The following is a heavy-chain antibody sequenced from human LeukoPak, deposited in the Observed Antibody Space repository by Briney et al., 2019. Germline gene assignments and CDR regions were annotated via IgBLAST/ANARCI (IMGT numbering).Heavy chain of an antibody. CDR3: ARSPRVWDYYGSSRYLDYFDY. CDR1: GGSITSHS. CDR2: SYYSGTT. J-gene: IGHJ4*02. V-gene: IGHV4-59*11. Sequence: SETLSLTCNVSGGSITSHSWNWIRQSPGKGLEWIGYSYYSGTTNYSPSLKSRVTISLDTSKNQISLKLTSVTAADTAVYYCARSPRVWDYYGSSRYLDYFDYWGQGTLVTVSS. D-gene: IGHD3-10*01.